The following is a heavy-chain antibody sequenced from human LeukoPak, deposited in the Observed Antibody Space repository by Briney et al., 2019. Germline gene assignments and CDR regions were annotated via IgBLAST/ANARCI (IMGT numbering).Heavy chain of an antibody. Sequence: GGSLRLSCAASGFTFSSYGMHWVRQAPGKGLEWVAVIWYDGSNKYYADSVKGRFTISRDNSKNTLYLQMNSLRAEDTAVYYCAKDLNDFWSCYLFDYWGQGTLVTVSS. CDR3: AKDLNDFWSCYLFDY. J-gene: IGHJ4*02. V-gene: IGHV3-33*06. D-gene: IGHD3-3*01. CDR2: IWYDGSNK. CDR1: GFTFSSYG.